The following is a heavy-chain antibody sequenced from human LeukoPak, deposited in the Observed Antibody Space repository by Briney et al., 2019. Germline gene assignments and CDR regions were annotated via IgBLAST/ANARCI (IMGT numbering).Heavy chain of an antibody. D-gene: IGHD2-2*01. V-gene: IGHV1-8*01. CDR3: ARGWGYCSSTSCYAADYYYYYMDV. CDR2: MNPNSGNK. J-gene: IGHJ6*03. CDR1: GYTFTSYD. Sequence: ASVKVSCKASGYTFTSYDINWVRQAPGQGLEWMGWMNPNSGNKDYAQKLQGRVTMTRNTSISTAYRELSSLRSEDTAVYYCARGWGYCSSTSCYAADYYYYYMDVWGKGTTVTVSS.